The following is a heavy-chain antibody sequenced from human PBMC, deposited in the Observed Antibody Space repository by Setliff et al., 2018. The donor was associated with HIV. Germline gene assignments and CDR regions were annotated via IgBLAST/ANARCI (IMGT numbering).Heavy chain of an antibody. CDR3: ARRRGYGYTFDN. CDR2: IYYSGTT. V-gene: IGHV4-39*01. CDR1: DDSLSSSNYY. J-gene: IGHJ4*02. D-gene: IGHD5-12*01. Sequence: PSETLSLTCSVSDDSLSSSNYYWGWVRQPPGKGLECIAMIYYSGTTYYSPSLKSRVTISVDTSMKQLFLRLNYVTAADTAVYYCARRRGYGYTFDNWGQGLLVTVSS.